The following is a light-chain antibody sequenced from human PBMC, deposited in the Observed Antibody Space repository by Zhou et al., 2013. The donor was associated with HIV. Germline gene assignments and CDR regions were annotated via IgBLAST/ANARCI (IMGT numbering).Light chain of an antibody. J-gene: IGKJ1*01. CDR3: QQSYSTPRA. CDR1: QNIWDY. V-gene: IGKV1-39*01. CDR2: AAS. Sequence: DIQMTQSPSSLSASVGDRVTITCRTSQNIWDYLNWYQQKPGKAPKLLIYAASSLQSGVPSRFSGSGSGTDFTLTISSLQPEDFATYYCQQSYSTPRAFGQGPRWK.